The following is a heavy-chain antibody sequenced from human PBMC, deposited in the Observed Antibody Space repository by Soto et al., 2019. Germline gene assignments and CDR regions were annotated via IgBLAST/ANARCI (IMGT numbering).Heavy chain of an antibody. D-gene: IGHD4-17*01. CDR3: ARSTVTEAY. Sequence: SVLQCLRWGVAGGSSGSISWWRWVRQPPGKGREWIGEIYHSGNTNYSPSLKNRVTISIDKSKNQFSLKLSSVTAADTAVYYCARSTVTEAYWGQGSLVTVSP. CDR1: GGSSGSISW. CDR2: IYHSGNT. J-gene: IGHJ4*02. V-gene: IGHV4-4*02.